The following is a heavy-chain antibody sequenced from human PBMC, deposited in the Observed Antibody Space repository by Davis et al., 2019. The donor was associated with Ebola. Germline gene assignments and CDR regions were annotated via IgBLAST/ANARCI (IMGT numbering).Heavy chain of an antibody. CDR1: GFTFSSYG. Sequence: GESLKISCAASGFTFSSYGMHWVRQAPGKGLEWVAVIWYDGSNKYYADSVKGRFTIYRDNSKNTLYLQMNSLRAEDTAVYYCARVDRYFDWLNYYGRDVWGQGTTVTVSS. J-gene: IGHJ6*02. V-gene: IGHV3-33*01. CDR3: ARVDRYFDWLNYYGRDV. D-gene: IGHD3-9*01. CDR2: IWYDGSNK.